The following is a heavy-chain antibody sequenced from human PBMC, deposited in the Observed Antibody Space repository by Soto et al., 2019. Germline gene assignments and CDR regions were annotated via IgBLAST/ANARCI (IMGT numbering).Heavy chain of an antibody. D-gene: IGHD6-19*01. V-gene: IGHV1-24*01. Sequence: ASVKVSCKVSGYTLTELSMHWVRQPPGKGLEWMGGFDPEDGETIYAQKFQGRVTMTEDTSTDTAYMELSSLRSEDTAVYYCATISPSAGMSFDYWGQGTLVTVSS. J-gene: IGHJ4*02. CDR1: GYTLTELS. CDR3: ATISPSAGMSFDY. CDR2: FDPEDGET.